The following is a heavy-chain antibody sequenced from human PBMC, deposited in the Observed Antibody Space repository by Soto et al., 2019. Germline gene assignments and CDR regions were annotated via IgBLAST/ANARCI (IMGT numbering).Heavy chain of an antibody. CDR3: ARVLYNYGDFDY. CDR1: GGTFSSYA. V-gene: IGHV1-69*12. CDR2: IIPIFGTA. Sequence: QVQLVQSGAEVKKPGSSVKVSCNASGGTFSSYAISWVRQAPGQGLEWMGGIIPIFGTANYAQKFQGRVTITADVSTSTAYTELSSLRSEDTAVYYCARVLYNYGDFDYWGQGTLVTVSS. J-gene: IGHJ4*02. D-gene: IGHD4-17*01.